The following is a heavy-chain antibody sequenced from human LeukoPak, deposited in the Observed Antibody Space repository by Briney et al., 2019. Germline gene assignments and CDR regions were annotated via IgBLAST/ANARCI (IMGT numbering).Heavy chain of an antibody. CDR3: ARVRREIDYVWGSYRRSPFDY. J-gene: IGHJ4*02. CDR2: INPSGGST. Sequence: ASVKVSCKASGYTFTSYYMHWVRQAPGQGLEWMGIINPSGGSTSYAQKFQGGVTMTRDTSTSTVYMELSSLRSEDTAVYYCARVRREIDYVWGSYRRSPFDYWGQGTLVTVSS. V-gene: IGHV1-46*01. D-gene: IGHD3-16*02. CDR1: GYTFTSYY.